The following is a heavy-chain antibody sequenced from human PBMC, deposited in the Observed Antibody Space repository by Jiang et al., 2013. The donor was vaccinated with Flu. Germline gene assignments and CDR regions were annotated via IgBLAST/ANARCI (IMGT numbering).Heavy chain of an antibody. CDR3: AKASQTAYSSLFDY. J-gene: IGHJ4*02. D-gene: IGHD6-6*01. V-gene: IGHV3-23*01. CDR2: ISGSGGST. Sequence: FTFSSYAMSWVRPGVQGRGLEWVSAISGSGGSTYYADSVKGRFTISRDNSKNTLYLQMNSLGAEDTAVYYCAKASQTAYSSLFDYWGQGTLVTVSS. CDR1: FTFSSYA.